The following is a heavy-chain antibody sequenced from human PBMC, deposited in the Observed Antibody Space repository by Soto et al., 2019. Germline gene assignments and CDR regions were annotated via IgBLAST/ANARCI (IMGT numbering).Heavy chain of an antibody. CDR1: GFTFSSYG. D-gene: IGHD3-10*01. Sequence: GGSLRLSCAASGFTFSSYGMHWVRQAPGKGLEWVAVISYDGSNKYYADSVNGRFTISRDNYKNTLYLQMNSLRAEDTAVYYCAKDEDYYGSGIDYWGQGTLVTVSS. CDR3: AKDEDYYGSGIDY. CDR2: ISYDGSNK. J-gene: IGHJ4*02. V-gene: IGHV3-30*18.